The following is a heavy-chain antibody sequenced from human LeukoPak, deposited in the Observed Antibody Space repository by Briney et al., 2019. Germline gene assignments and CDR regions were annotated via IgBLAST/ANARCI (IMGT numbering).Heavy chain of an antibody. CDR1: GFTFSSYA. CDR2: ISGIGGSI. Sequence: GGSLRLSCVASGFTFSSYALSWVRKAPGKGREWVSGISGIGGSIHYADSVKGRFTISRDNSKNRLYLQMNSLRAEDTAIYYCAKHQQWLPRRGTGFDPWGQGTLVTVSS. CDR3: AKHQQWLPRRGTGFDP. D-gene: IGHD6-19*01. J-gene: IGHJ5*02. V-gene: IGHV3-23*01.